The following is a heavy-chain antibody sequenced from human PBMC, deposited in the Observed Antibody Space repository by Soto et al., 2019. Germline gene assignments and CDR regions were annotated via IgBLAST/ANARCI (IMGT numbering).Heavy chain of an antibody. D-gene: IGHD2-8*01. CDR1: GFTFTSSA. Sequence: SVKVSCKASGFTFTSSAFQWVRQARGQRLEWVGWIAVGSGYTNYAQRFQDRVTLTRDMSTATTYMELSRLTSEDTAIYYCAADATAWQQMVPSDYWGQGTLVTVSS. J-gene: IGHJ4*02. CDR3: AADATAWQQMVPSDY. CDR2: IAVGSGYT. V-gene: IGHV1-58*01.